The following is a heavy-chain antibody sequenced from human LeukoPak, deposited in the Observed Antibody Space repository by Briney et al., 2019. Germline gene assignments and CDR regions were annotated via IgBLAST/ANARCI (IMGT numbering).Heavy chain of an antibody. CDR3: ARPYYYDSRIDP. D-gene: IGHD3-22*01. Sequence: SQTLSLTCTVSGGSISSGDYYWSCIRQPPGKGLEWVAYMYYSSSTYYNPSLKSRVTMSADTSKNQLSLKLSSVTAADTAVYYCARPYYYDSRIDPWGQGILVTVSS. J-gene: IGHJ5*02. CDR1: GGSISSGDYY. CDR2: MYYSSST. V-gene: IGHV4-30-4*01.